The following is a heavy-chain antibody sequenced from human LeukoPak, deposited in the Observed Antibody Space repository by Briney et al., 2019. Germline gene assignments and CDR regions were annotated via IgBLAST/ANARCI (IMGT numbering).Heavy chain of an antibody. Sequence: GGSLRLSCVASGFTFSIYWMSWVRQAPGRGPERGAIIKEDGSVIWDVESVRGRFTISRDNAKNSLYLQMNSLRAEDTAVYYCARGAGRQQLEQNYWGQGNLVTVSS. V-gene: IGHV3-7*01. CDR3: ARGAGRQQLEQNY. J-gene: IGHJ4*02. CDR2: IKEDGSVI. CDR1: GFTFSIYW. D-gene: IGHD6-13*01.